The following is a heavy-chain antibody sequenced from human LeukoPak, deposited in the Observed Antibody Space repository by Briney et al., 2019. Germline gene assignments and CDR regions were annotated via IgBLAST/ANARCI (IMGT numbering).Heavy chain of an antibody. CDR2: IIPIFGTA. CDR1: GGTFSSYA. V-gene: IGHV1-69*05. Sequence: ASVKVSCKASGGTFSSYAISWVRQAPGQGLEWMGRIIPIFGTANYAQKFQGRVTITTDESTSTAYMELSSLRSEDTAVYYCARDHTGGSNPFDHWGQGTLVTVSS. CDR3: ARDHTGGSNPFDH. D-gene: IGHD1-26*01. J-gene: IGHJ4*02.